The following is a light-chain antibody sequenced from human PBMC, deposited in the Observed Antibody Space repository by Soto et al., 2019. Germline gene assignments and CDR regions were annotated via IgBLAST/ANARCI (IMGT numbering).Light chain of an antibody. CDR2: DAS. CDR1: QSVSSY. Sequence: IVLTQSPATLSLFPGERATLSCRASQSVSSYLAWFQQKPGQAPRLLIYDASNRATDIPAMFSGSGSGTDFTLTISSLEPEDFAVYYCQQRSNWPLTFGQGTRLEIK. V-gene: IGKV3-11*01. CDR3: QQRSNWPLT. J-gene: IGKJ5*01.